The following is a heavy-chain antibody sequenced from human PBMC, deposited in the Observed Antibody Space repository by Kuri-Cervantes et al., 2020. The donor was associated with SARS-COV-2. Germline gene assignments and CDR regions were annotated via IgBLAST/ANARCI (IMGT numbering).Heavy chain of an antibody. Sequence: GGSLRLSCAASGFTFSSYGMHWVRQAPGQGLEWVAVISYDGSNKYYADSVKGRFTISRDNAKNMLFLQMNSLRAEDTAVYYCVRDGDHWNFDYWGQGTLVTVSS. V-gene: IGHV3-30*03. CDR3: VRDGDHWNFDY. D-gene: IGHD1-1*01. CDR1: GFTFSSYG. J-gene: IGHJ4*02. CDR2: ISYDGSNK.